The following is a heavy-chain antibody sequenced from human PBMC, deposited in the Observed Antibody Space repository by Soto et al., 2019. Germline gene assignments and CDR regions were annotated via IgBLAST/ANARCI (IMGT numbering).Heavy chain of an antibody. Sequence: QVQLVESGGGEVQTGRSLTISCAASGFTFSTYGMHWVRQTPGKGLEWVAVISYDGTNKFYSDSVKGRFTISRDNFNNTLTLQMNSRRADDTAVYSCAKDLQSYGDYDYYCYGMDVWGLGTRVTVSS. D-gene: IGHD4-17*01. J-gene: IGHJ6*02. V-gene: IGHV3-30*18. CDR3: AKDLQSYGDYDYYCYGMDV. CDR1: GFTFSTYG. CDR2: ISYDGTNK.